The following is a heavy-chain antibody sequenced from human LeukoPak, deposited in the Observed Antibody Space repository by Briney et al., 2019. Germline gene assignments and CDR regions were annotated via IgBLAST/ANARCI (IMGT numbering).Heavy chain of an antibody. CDR2: IRSKAYGGTT. Sequence: GGSLRLSCTASGFTFGDYAMSWFRQAPGKGLEWVGFIRSKAYGGTTEYAASVKGRFTISRDDSKSIAYLQMNSLKTEDAAVYYCTRDSTMIVVVNNWFDPWGQGTLVTVSS. J-gene: IGHJ5*02. D-gene: IGHD3-22*01. CDR1: GFTFGDYA. V-gene: IGHV3-49*03. CDR3: TRDSTMIVVVNNWFDP.